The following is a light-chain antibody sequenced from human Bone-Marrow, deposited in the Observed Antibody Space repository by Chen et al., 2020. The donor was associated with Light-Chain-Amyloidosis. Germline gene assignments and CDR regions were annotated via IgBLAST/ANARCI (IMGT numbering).Light chain of an antibody. CDR1: QSFGSY. CDR3: QQRDNWPPA. Sequence: ESVLTQSPATLSLSPGDRATRSCRPSQSFGSYLSWYQQKPGQDPRLLIDDASNRGTDILVRVSGSGSGTDFTLTNSSLEPEDSATYYCQQRDNWPPAFGPGTKVEIK. CDR2: DAS. V-gene: IGKV3-11*01. J-gene: IGKJ3*01.